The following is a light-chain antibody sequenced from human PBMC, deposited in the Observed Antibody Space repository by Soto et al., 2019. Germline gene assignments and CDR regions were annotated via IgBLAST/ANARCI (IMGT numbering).Light chain of an antibody. CDR3: QYYGNSPLT. CDR1: ESVTNNY. CDR2: GAS. J-gene: IGKJ1*01. V-gene: IGKV3-20*01. Sequence: EIVLTQSPGTLSLSPGERATLSCRASESVTNNYLAWYQQKPGQAPRLLIHGASIRTTGIPDRFSGSGSGTDFTLTISNLEPEDSAVYYCQYYGNSPLTFGQVTKVDIK.